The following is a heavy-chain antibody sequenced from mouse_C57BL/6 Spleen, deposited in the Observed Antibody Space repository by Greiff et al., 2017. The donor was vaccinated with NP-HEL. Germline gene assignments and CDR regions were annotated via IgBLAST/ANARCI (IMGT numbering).Heavy chain of an antibody. CDR3: ASRVIPRNFDY. Sequence: VQLQQSGAELVKPGASVKISCKASGYAFSSYWMNWVKQRPGKGLEWIGQIYPGDGDTNYNGKFKGKATLTADKSSSTAYMQLSSVTSEDSAVYFCASRVIPRNFDYWGQGTTLTVSS. V-gene: IGHV1-80*01. J-gene: IGHJ2*01. CDR2: IYPGDGDT. D-gene: IGHD2-12*01. CDR1: GYAFSSYW.